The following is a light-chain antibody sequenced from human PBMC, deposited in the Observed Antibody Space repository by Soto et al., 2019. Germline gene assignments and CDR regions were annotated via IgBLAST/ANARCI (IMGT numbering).Light chain of an antibody. CDR1: QGRLYGDGKTY. V-gene: IGKV2-30*01. Sequence: QSALCPTIIHGPPPLTSRMCGQGRLYGDGKTYLNWFHQRPGQSPRRLIYKISNRDSGVPDRFSGSGSGTDFTLNISRVEAEDVGVDYCMQGTHWPWKCGQGTTGDNK. CDR2: KIS. J-gene: IGKJ1*01. CDR3: MQGTHWPWK.